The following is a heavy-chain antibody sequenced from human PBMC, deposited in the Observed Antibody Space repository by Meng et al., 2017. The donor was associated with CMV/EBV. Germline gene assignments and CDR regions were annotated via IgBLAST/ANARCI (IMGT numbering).Heavy chain of an antibody. CDR3: ARGDYDFWSGYYSWYYYGMDV. CDR2: MNPNSGNT. D-gene: IGHD3-3*01. J-gene: IGHJ6*02. V-gene: IGHV1-8*01. CDR1: GYTFTSYD. Sequence: ASVKVSCKASGYTFTSYDINWVRQATGQGLEWMGWMNPNSGNTGYAQKFQGRVTMTRNTSISTAYMELGSLRSEDTAVYYCARGDYDFWSGYYSWYYYGMDVWGQGTTVTVSS.